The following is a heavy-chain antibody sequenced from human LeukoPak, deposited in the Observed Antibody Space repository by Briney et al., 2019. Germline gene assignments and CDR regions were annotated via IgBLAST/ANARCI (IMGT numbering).Heavy chain of an antibody. Sequence: GSLRLSCAASGFTFSSYAMSWVRPAPGKGLEWVSGISGSGGTTYYADSVRGRFTISRDSSRNTLYLQMNSLRAEDTAVYYCAKAAGSSGWYHLDYWGQGTLVTVSS. J-gene: IGHJ4*02. CDR1: GFTFSSYA. D-gene: IGHD6-19*01. CDR3: AKAAGSSGWYHLDY. CDR2: ISGSGGTT. V-gene: IGHV3-23*01.